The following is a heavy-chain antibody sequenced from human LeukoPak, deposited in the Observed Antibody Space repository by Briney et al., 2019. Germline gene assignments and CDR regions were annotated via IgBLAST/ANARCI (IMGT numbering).Heavy chain of an antibody. CDR1: GFTFSSYA. CDR3: TTVGGWLRSFFDY. D-gene: IGHD5-12*01. CDR2: IKSKTDGGTT. Sequence: GGSLRLSCAASGFTFSSYAMSWVRQAPGKGLEWVGRIKSKTDGGTTDYAAPVKGRFTISRDDSKNTLYLQMNSLKTEDTAVYYCTTVGGWLRSFFDYWGQGTLVTVSS. V-gene: IGHV3-15*01. J-gene: IGHJ4*02.